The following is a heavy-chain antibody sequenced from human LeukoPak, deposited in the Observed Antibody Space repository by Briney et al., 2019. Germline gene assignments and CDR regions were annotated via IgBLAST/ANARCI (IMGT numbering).Heavy chain of an antibody. J-gene: IGHJ4*02. D-gene: IGHD6-13*01. CDR3: AGGTRYSSSWSAFDY. V-gene: IGHV1-69*13. CDR2: IIPIFGTA. Sequence: GASVTVSCKASGGTFSSYAISWVRQAPGQGLEWMGGIIPIFGTANYAQKFQGRVTITADESTSTAYMELSSLRSEDTAVYYCAGGTRYSSSWSAFDYWGQGTLVTVSS. CDR1: GGTFSSYA.